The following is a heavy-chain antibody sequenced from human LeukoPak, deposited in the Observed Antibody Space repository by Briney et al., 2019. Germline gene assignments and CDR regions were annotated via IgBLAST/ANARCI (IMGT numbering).Heavy chain of an antibody. D-gene: IGHD2-15*01. CDR3: AKDGIVVVAATSWFDP. J-gene: IGHJ5*02. Sequence: GGPLRLSCAASGFTFSSYGMSWVRQAPGKGLEWVSAISGSGGSTYYADSVKGRFTISRDNSKNTLYLQMNSLRAEDTAVYYCAKDGIVVVAATSWFDPWGQGTLVTVSS. CDR1: GFTFSSYG. V-gene: IGHV3-23*01. CDR2: ISGSGGST.